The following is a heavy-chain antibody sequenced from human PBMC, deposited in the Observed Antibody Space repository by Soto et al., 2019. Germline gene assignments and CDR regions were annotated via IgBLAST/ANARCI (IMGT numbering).Heavy chain of an antibody. CDR1: GFTVNTNY. D-gene: IGHD2-2*02. J-gene: IGHJ6*02. CDR2: IHGGGST. V-gene: IGHV3-53*05. Sequence: RRLSCAASGFTVNTNYMSWVRQAPGKGLEWVSVIHGGGSTYYADSVKGRFTISRDNSKNTLYLQMNSLRAEDTAVYYCARGVYIYYYYYGMDVWGQGTPVTVPS. CDR3: ARGVYIYYYYYGMDV.